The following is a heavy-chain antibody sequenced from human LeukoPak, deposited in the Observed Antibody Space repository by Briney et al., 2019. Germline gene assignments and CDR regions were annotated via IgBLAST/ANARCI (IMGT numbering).Heavy chain of an antibody. CDR3: ARGSGYGPIFDY. Sequence: ASVKVPCKASGYTFTGYYMHWVRQAPGQGLEWMGWINPNSGDTNFAQKFQGRVTMTRDTSISTAYMELSRLTSDDTAVYYCARGSGYGPIFDYWGQGTLVTVSS. D-gene: IGHD5-12*01. CDR2: INPNSGDT. CDR1: GYTFTGYY. V-gene: IGHV1-2*02. J-gene: IGHJ4*02.